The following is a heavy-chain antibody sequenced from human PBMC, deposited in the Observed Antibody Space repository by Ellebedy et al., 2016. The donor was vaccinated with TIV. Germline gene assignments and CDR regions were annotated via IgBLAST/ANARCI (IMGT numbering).Heavy chain of an antibody. CDR3: AGSSLVVSGTYYFDF. D-gene: IGHD2-15*01. J-gene: IGHJ4*02. CDR2: ISAYNGNT. CDR1: GYTFTSYG. V-gene: IGHV1-18*04. Sequence: ASVKVSCKASGYTFTSYGISWVRQAPGQGLEWMGWISAYNGNTNYAQKLQGRVTLTTDKSSSTYYLELRSLRPDDTAIYYCAGSSLVVSGTYYFDFWGQGTRVTVSS.